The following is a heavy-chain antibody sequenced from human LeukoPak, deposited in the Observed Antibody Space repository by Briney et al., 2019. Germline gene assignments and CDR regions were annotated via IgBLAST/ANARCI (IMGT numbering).Heavy chain of an antibody. CDR1: GYSFTSYW. V-gene: IGHV5-51*01. CDR2: IYPGDSDT. CDR3: VRRSSSGWSGDWFDP. D-gene: IGHD6-19*01. Sequence: GESLKISCKGSGYSFTSYWIGWVRQMPGKGLEWMGIIYPGDSDTRYSPSFQGQVTISADKSISTAYLQWSSLKASDTAMYYCVRRSSSGWSGDWFDPWGQGTLVTVSS. J-gene: IGHJ5*02.